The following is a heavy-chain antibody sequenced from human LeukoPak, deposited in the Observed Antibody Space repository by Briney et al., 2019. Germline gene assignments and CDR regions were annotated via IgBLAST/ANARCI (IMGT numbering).Heavy chain of an antibody. J-gene: IGHJ6*03. CDR2: IYYSGST. CDR1: GGSISSSLYH. V-gene: IGHV4-39*01. CDR3: ARLAKIGGLLSVSYYYYYYMDV. D-gene: IGHD3-10*01. Sequence: PSETLSLTCTVSGGSISSSLYHWGWIRQPPGKGLEWIGSIYYSGSTYYNPSLKSRVTISVDTSKNQFSLKLSSVTAADTAVYYCARLAKIGGLLSVSYYYYYYMDVWGKGTTVTISS.